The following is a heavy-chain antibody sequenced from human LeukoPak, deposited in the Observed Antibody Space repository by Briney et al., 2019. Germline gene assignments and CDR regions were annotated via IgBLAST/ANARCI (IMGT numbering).Heavy chain of an antibody. Sequence: GGSLRLSCAASGFTFSSYAMSWVRQAPGKGLEWVAPISGGGSTAYYADSVKGRFTISRDNSKNTLYLQMNSLRAEDTAVYFCARDVVLGSGSCASWGQGALVTVSS. D-gene: IGHD3-10*01. V-gene: IGHV3-23*01. CDR2: ISGGGSTA. CDR1: GFTFSSYA. CDR3: ARDVVLGSGSCAS. J-gene: IGHJ4*02.